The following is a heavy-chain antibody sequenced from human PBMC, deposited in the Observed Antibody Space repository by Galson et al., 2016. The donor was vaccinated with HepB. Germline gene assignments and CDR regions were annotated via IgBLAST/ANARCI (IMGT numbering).Heavy chain of an antibody. V-gene: IGHV3-21*01. CDR1: GFTFRTYS. Sequence: SLRLSCAASGFTFRTYSMNWVRQAPGKGLEWVSVISSSVSYIYYADSVKGRFTISRDNAKNSLYLQMNSLRVEDTAVYYCARGGRTEETSLVHWGQGTLVTVSS. J-gene: IGHJ4*02. D-gene: IGHD1-14*01. CDR2: ISSSVSYI. CDR3: ARGGRTEETSLVH.